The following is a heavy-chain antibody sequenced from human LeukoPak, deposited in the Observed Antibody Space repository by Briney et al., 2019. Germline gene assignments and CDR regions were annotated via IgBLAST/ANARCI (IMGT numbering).Heavy chain of an antibody. J-gene: IGHJ4*02. Sequence: GGSLRLSCAASGFTFSTYGMAWVRQPPGRGLEWVSAISGNTGGIYYSDSVRGRFTISRDDSKSTLYLQVSSLRVEDTAIYYCANLPIVGAADYWGQGTLVTVSS. D-gene: IGHD1-26*01. CDR2: ISGNTGGI. V-gene: IGHV3-23*01. CDR3: ANLPIVGAADY. CDR1: GFTFSTYG.